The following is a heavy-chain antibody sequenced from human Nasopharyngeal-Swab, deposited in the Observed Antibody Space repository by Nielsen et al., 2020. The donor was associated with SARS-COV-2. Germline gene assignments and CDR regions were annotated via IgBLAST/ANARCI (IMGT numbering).Heavy chain of an antibody. CDR2: ISYDGSNK. D-gene: IGHD5-24*01. Sequence: GESLKISCAASGFTFSSYGMHWVRQAPGKGLEWVAVISYDGSNKYYADSVKGRFTISRDNSKNTLYLQMNSLRAEDTAVYYCARDRGDGYNLYYFDCWGQGTLVTVSS. CDR3: ARDRGDGYNLYYFDC. CDR1: GFTFSSYG. V-gene: IGHV3-30*03. J-gene: IGHJ4*02.